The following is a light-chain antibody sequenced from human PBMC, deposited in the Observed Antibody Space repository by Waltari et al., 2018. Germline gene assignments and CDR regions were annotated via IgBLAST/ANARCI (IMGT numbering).Light chain of an antibody. V-gene: IGKV1-5*01. CDR2: DAS. Sequence: DIQMTQSPSTLSASVGDTVTITCRASPTIITWLAWYQQKPGKAPKLLSYDASTLESGVPSRFSGSGSGTEFTLTISSLQPLDFAVYYCQQYNTDPWTFGQGTQVEI. CDR3: QQYNTDPWT. J-gene: IGKJ1*01. CDR1: PTIITW.